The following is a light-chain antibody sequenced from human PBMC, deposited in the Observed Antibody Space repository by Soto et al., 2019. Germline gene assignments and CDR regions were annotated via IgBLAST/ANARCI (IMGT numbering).Light chain of an antibody. CDR2: DAS. CDR3: QQRSNWPIT. Sequence: TESPGTLSVSPGAGAPLSCRASQSVGRNLAWYQQKPGQAPRLLIYDASNRATGIPARFSGSGSGTDFTLTISSLEPEDFAVYYCQQRSNWPITFGQGTRLEIK. CDR1: QSVGRN. J-gene: IGKJ5*01. V-gene: IGKV3-11*01.